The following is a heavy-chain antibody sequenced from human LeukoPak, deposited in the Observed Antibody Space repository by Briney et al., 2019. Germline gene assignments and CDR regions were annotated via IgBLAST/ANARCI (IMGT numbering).Heavy chain of an antibody. D-gene: IGHD6-13*01. V-gene: IGHV1-18*04. Sequence: ASVKVSCKASGYTFTGYYMHWVRQAPGQGLEWMGWISAYNGNTNYAQKLQGRVTMTTDTSTSTAYMELRSLRSDDAAVYYCARDSAAEMYYFDYWGQGTLVTVSS. CDR1: GYTFTGYY. CDR2: ISAYNGNT. J-gene: IGHJ4*02. CDR3: ARDSAAEMYYFDY.